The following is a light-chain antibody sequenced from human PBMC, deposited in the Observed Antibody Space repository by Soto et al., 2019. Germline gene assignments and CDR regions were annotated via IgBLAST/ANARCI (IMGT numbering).Light chain of an antibody. J-gene: IGKJ3*01. CDR3: QQSYNLKFT. CDR1: QSISRY. CDR2: AAS. Sequence: DIQMTQSPSSLSASVGDRVSITCRASQSISRYLNWYQQKPGKAPKLLIYAASTLQSGVPSRFSGNESGTDFTLTISSLQPEDTATYYCQQSYNLKFTFGSGTKVDIK. V-gene: IGKV1-39*01.